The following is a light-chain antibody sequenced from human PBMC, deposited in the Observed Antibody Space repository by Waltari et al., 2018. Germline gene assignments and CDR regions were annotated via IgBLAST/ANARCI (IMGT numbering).Light chain of an antibody. CDR3: QQYLTLPYS. Sequence: EMTQSPDYLPVSLGERDTSNCKSSQSVVYNLNNKKYLAWFQLKPGQAPKLLIRWASTREPGVPDRFSCIRSGTDFTLTVSILQTEDVAVYYCQQYLTLPYSFGRGTEVEIE. J-gene: IGKJ2*03. CDR2: WAS. CDR1: QSVVYNLNNKKY. V-gene: IGKV4-1*01.